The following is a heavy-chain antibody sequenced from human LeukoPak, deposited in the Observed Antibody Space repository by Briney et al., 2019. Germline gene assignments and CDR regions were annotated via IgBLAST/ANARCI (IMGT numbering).Heavy chain of an antibody. Sequence: GSLRLSCAASGFTFSSYAMSWVRQAPGKGLEWVSDISGGGATTFYADSVKGRFTISRDNSKNTLYLQLSSLRAEDTAVYYCAKSTGYSTTGRDFDSWGRGTLVTVSS. V-gene: IGHV3-23*01. CDR3: AKSTGYSTTGRDFDS. J-gene: IGHJ4*02. D-gene: IGHD6-13*01. CDR2: ISGGGATT. CDR1: GFTFSSYA.